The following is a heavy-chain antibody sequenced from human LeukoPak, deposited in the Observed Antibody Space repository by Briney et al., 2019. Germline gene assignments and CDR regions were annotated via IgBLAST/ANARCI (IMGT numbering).Heavy chain of an antibody. CDR1: GFTVSSYY. V-gene: IGHV3-53*01. Sequence: GGSLRLSCAASGFTVSSYYMSWVRQAPGKGLECVSVFHSGGSTYYADSVKGRFTISRDNSKNTLYLQMNGLRAEDTAVYYCARARPADLWGRGTLVTVSS. J-gene: IGHJ2*01. CDR2: FHSGGST. CDR3: ARARPADL. D-gene: IGHD6-25*01.